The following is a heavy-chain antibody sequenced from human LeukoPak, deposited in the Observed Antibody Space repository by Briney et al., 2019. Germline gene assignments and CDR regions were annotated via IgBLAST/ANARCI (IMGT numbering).Heavy chain of an antibody. CDR3: AELGITMIGGV. CDR1: EFTFSSYT. CDR2: ISSSSSYI. J-gene: IGHJ6*04. V-gene: IGHV3-21*01. D-gene: IGHD3-10*02. Sequence: PGGSLRLSCAASEFTFSSYTMNWVRQAPGKGLEWVSSISSSSSYIHYVDSVKGRFTISRDNAKNSLYLQMNSLRAEDTAVYYCAELGITMIGGVWGKGTTVTISS.